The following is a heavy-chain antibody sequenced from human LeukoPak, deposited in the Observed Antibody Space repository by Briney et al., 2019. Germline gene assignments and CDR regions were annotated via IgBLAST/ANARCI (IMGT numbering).Heavy chain of an antibody. CDR2: ISAYNGNT. D-gene: IGHD6-19*01. CDR3: ARLKWLVGEYYFDY. Sequence: ASVKVSCKASGYTFTNYGLSWVRQAPGQGLEWMAWISAYNGNTNYAQKFQGRVTMTTDTSTSTAYMELRSLRSDDTAVYYCARLKWLVGEYYFDYWGQGTLVTVSS. CDR1: GYTFTNYG. V-gene: IGHV1-18*01. J-gene: IGHJ4*02.